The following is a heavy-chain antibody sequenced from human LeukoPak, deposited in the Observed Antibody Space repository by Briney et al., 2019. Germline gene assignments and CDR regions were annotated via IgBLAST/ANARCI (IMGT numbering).Heavy chain of an antibody. J-gene: IGHJ4*02. CDR3: AKDLADYYDSSGSIDY. CDR2: IRYDGSNK. Sequence: PAGTLTLSCAASGFTFNNNGMQWVRQAPAKGLQWVAFIRYDGSNKYYADSVKGRFTISRDNSKNTLSLQINSLRAEDTAVFYCAKDLADYYDSSGSIDYWGQGTLVTVSS. CDR1: GFTFNNNG. D-gene: IGHD3-22*01. V-gene: IGHV3-30*02.